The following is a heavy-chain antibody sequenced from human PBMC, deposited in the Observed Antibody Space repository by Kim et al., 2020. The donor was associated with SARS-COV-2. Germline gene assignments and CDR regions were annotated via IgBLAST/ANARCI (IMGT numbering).Heavy chain of an antibody. D-gene: IGHD6-13*01. Sequence: GGSLRLSCAASGFTFSSYAMSWVRQAPGKGLEWVSAISGSGGSTYYADSVKGRFTISRDNSKNTLYLQMNSLRAEDTAVYYCAKDGRSSSWYGEAGPYYWGQGTLVTVSS. V-gene: IGHV3-23*01. CDR2: ISGSGGST. J-gene: IGHJ4*02. CDR3: AKDGRSSSWYGEAGPYY. CDR1: GFTFSSYA.